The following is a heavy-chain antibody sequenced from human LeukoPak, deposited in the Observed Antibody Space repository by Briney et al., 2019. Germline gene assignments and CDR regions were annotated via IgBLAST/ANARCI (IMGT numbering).Heavy chain of an antibody. D-gene: IGHD6-19*01. CDR3: AREEGAVAGTETGFDY. CDR2: ISRSSSTI. Sequence: GGSLRLSCAASGFTFSRYGMNWVRQAPGKGLEWVSYISRSSSTIYYADSVKGRFTISRDNAKNSLYLQMNSLRAEDTAVYYCAREEGAVAGTETGFDYWGQGTLVTVSS. V-gene: IGHV3-48*04. CDR1: GFTFSRYG. J-gene: IGHJ4*02.